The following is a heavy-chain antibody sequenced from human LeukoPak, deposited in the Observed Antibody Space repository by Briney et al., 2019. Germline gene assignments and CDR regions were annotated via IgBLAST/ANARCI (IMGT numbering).Heavy chain of an antibody. CDR2: IYYSGST. CDR3: ARVTGYMIEDYFDY. D-gene: IGHD3-22*01. V-gene: IGHV4-39*07. J-gene: IGHJ4*02. Sequence: SETLSLTCTVSGGSISSSSYYRGWIRQPPGKGLEWIGSIYYSGSTYYNPSLKSRVTISVDTSKNQFSLKLSSVTAADTAIYYCARVTGYMIEDYFDYWGQGTLVTVSS. CDR1: GGSISSSSYY.